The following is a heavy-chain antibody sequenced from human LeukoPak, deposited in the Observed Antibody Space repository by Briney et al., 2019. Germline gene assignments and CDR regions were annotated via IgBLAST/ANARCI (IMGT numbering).Heavy chain of an antibody. CDR3: ARAVQLWLRRGKGFGYYFDY. CDR1: GGTFSSYA. D-gene: IGHD5-18*01. CDR2: IIPIFGTA. J-gene: IGHJ4*02. Sequence: ASVKVSCKASGGTFSSYAISWVRQAPGQGLEWMGGIIPIFGTANYAQKFQGRVTITADKSTSTAYMELSSLRSEDTAVYYCARAVQLWLRRGKGFGYYFDYWGQGTLVTVSS. V-gene: IGHV1-69*06.